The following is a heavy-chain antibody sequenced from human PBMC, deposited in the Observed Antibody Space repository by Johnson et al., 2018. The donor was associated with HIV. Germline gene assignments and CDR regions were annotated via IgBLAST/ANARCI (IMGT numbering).Heavy chain of an antibody. V-gene: IGHV3-30-3*01. CDR3: ARGFDWHWPTSAFHV. CDR1: GFTFSSYA. CDR2: ISYDGSNK. Sequence: QVQLVESGGGLVQPGRSLRLSCAASGFTFSSYAMHWVRQAPGKGLAWVAVISYDGSNKYYADSVKGRFTISRDNSKNTLYLQINSLRAEDTAVYYCARGFDWHWPTSAFHVWGQGTMVSVSS. J-gene: IGHJ3*01. D-gene: IGHD3-9*01.